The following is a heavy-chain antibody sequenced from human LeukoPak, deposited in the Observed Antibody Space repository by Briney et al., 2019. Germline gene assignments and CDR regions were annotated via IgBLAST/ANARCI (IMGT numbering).Heavy chain of an antibody. CDR1: GFTFSSYG. CDR3: AREEWFGETTHMDV. D-gene: IGHD3-10*01. V-gene: IGHV3-23*01. Sequence: PGGSLRLSCAASGFTFSSYGMSWVRQAPGKGLEWVSAISGSGGSTYYADSVKGRFTISRDNSKNTLYLQMNSLRAEDTALYYCAREEWFGETTHMDVWGKGTTVTVSS. CDR2: ISGSGGST. J-gene: IGHJ6*03.